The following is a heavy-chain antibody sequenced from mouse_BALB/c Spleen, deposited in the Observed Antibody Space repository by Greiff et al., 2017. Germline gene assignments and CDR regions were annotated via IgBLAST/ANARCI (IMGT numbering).Heavy chain of an antibody. CDR3: ARERMGGYFDY. Sequence: EVMLVESGGGLVKPGGSLKLSCAASGFTFSSYGMSWVRQTPDKRLELVATINSNGGSTYYPDSVKGRFTISRDNAKNTLYLQMSSLKSEDTAMYYCARERMGGYFDYWGQGTTLTVSS. D-gene: IGHD2-3*01. V-gene: IGHV5-6-3*01. CDR1: GFTFSSYG. CDR2: INSNGGST. J-gene: IGHJ2*01.